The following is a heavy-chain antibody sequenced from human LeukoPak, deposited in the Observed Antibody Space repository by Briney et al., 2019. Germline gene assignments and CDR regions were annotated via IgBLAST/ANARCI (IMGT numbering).Heavy chain of an antibody. D-gene: IGHD3-22*01. CDR1: GYPVTSYD. Sequence: ASVKVSCKASGYPVTSYDINWVRQAAGQGLEWVGWMNPNSRNTGYAQKFQGRVTMTMNTAISTAYMELSSLRSDETAVYYCSRVYSYSSGYYVQGFDYWGQGTLVTVSS. V-gene: IGHV1-8*01. J-gene: IGHJ4*02. CDR2: MNPNSRNT. CDR3: SRVYSYSSGYYVQGFDY.